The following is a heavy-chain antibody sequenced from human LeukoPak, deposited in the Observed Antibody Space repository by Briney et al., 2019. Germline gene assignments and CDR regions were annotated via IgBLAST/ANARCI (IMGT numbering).Heavy chain of an antibody. CDR2: IIPIFGTA. CDR1: GGTFSSYA. D-gene: IGHD3-16*01. V-gene: IGHV1-69*05. J-gene: IGHJ5*02. CDR3: AISPRFALDWFDP. Sequence: SVKVSCKASGGTFSSYAINWVRQAPGQGLEWMGRIIPIFGTANFAQKFQGRVTITTDESTSTAYMELSSLRSEDTAVYYCAISPRFALDWFDPWGQGTLVTVSS.